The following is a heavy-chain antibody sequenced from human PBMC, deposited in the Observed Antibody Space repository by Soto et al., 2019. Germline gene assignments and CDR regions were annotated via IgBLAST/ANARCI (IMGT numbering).Heavy chain of an antibody. J-gene: IGHJ6*02. D-gene: IGHD3-3*01. CDR1: GFTFSSYS. Sequence: EVQLVESGGGLVQPGGSLRLSCAASGFTFSSYSMNWVRQAPGKGLEWVSYISSSSSTIYYADSVKGRFTISRDNAKNSLYLQMNSLRDEDTAVYYCARAISRYYDFWSGYSNYYYYYGMDVWGQGTTVTVS. V-gene: IGHV3-48*02. CDR3: ARAISRYYDFWSGYSNYYYYYGMDV. CDR2: ISSSSSTI.